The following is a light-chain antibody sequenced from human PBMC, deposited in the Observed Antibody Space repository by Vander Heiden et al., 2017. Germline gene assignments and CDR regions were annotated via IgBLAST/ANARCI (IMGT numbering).Light chain of an antibody. Sequence: QSALTQPASVSGSPGQSVTFPCTGTTSDIGGYNFVPWYQQHPGKAPKLIIYDVTIRPSGISNRFSGSKSGNTASLTISGLQPEDEADYYCSSYTSSTTYVFGTGTKVTVL. CDR2: DVT. CDR1: TSDIGGYNF. CDR3: SSYTSSTTYV. J-gene: IGLJ1*01. V-gene: IGLV2-14*03.